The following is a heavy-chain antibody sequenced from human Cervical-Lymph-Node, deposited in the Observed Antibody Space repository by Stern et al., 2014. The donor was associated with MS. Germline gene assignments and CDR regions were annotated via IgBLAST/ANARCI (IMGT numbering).Heavy chain of an antibody. J-gene: IGHJ4*02. CDR3: AKEGILVASLDY. CDR1: GFTFSNYA. CDR2: ISGSGDST. V-gene: IGHV3-23*04. D-gene: IGHD6-19*01. Sequence: VQLVQSGGSLVQPGGSLRLSCAASGFTFSNYAMSWVRQAPGKGLEWVSAISGSGDSTYYADSVKGRFTISRYNSKNPLYLQMNSLRADDTAVYYCAKEGILVASLDYWGQGTLVTVSS.